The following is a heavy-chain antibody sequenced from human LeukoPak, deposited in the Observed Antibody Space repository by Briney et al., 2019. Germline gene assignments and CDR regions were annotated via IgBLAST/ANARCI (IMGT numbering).Heavy chain of an antibody. CDR1: GFTFSSYA. D-gene: IGHD3-9*01. Sequence: GGSLRLSCAASGFTFSSYAMSWVRQAPGKGLEWVSAISGSGGSTYYADSVKGRFTISRDNSKNTLYLQMNSLRAEDTAVYYCANRVRYFDWLPDYWGQGTLVTVSS. J-gene: IGHJ4*02. CDR3: ANRVRYFDWLPDY. CDR2: ISGSGGST. V-gene: IGHV3-23*01.